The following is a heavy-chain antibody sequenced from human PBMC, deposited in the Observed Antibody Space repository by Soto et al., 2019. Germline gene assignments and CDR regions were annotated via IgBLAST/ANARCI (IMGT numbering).Heavy chain of an antibody. CDR1: GGTFSSYA. Sequence: QVQLVQSGAEVKKPGSSVKVSCKASGGTFSSYAISWLRQAPGQGLEWMGVIIPIFGTANYAQKFQGRVTITADESTSTAYMELSSLRSEETAVYYCASICTNGVCYHNYYYGMDVWGQGTPVTVSS. CDR3: ASICTNGVCYHNYYYGMDV. D-gene: IGHD2-8*01. V-gene: IGHV1-69*12. CDR2: IIPIFGTA. J-gene: IGHJ6*02.